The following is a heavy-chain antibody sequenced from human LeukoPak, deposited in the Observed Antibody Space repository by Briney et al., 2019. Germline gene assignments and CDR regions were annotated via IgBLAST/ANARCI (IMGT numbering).Heavy chain of an antibody. D-gene: IGHD3-22*01. CDR2: IYYSGST. V-gene: IGHV4-31*03. J-gene: IGHJ4*02. Sequence: SETLSLTCTVSGGSISSGVYYWSWIRQHPGKGLEWIGYIYYSGSTYYNPSLKSRVTISVDTSKNQFSLKLSSVTAADTAVYYCARGTFDSSGYEGDWGQGTLVTVSS. CDR3: ARGTFDSSGYEGD. CDR1: GGSISSGVYY.